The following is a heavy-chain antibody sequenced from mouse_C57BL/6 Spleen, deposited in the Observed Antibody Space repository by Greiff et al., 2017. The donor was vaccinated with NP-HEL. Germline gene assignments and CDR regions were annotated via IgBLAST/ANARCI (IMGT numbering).Heavy chain of an antibody. CDR1: GFNIKNTY. Sequence: EVKLVESVAELVRPGASVKLSCTASGFNIKNTYMHWVKQRPEQGLEWIGKIDPANGNTKYAPKFQGKATITADTSSNTAYLQLNSLTSEDTAIYYWARECANYYGSGYDAMDYWGQGTSVTVSS. J-gene: IGHJ4*01. CDR2: IDPANGNT. V-gene: IGHV14-3*01. CDR3: ARECANYYGSGYDAMDY. D-gene: IGHD1-1*01.